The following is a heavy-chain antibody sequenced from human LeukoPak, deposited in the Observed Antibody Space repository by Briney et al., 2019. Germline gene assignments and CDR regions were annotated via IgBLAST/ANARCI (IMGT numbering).Heavy chain of an antibody. Sequence: GESLKISCKGSGYSFTSYWLGWVRQMPGKGLECMGIIYPGDSDTRYSPSFQGQVTISADKSISTAYLQWSSLKASDTAMYYCARQPNYYDSSGYPDPWGQGTLVTVSS. CDR3: ARQPNYYDSSGYPDP. CDR2: IYPGDSDT. J-gene: IGHJ5*02. V-gene: IGHV5-51*01. CDR1: GYSFTSYW. D-gene: IGHD3-22*01.